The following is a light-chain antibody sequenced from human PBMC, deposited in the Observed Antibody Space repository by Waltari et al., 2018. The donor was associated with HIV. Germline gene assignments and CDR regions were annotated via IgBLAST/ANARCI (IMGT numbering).Light chain of an antibody. J-gene: IGLJ2*01. CDR1: SSDVGAYNY. Sequence: QSALTQSTPASGSRGQSVTISCTGTSSDVGAYNYVSWYQQYPGMAPKLIIYEVNKRPSGVPDRFSGSKSGNTASLTGSGLQAEDEADFYGSSYAGSAVVFGGGTRLTVL. V-gene: IGLV2-8*01. CDR2: EVN. CDR3: SSYAGSAVV.